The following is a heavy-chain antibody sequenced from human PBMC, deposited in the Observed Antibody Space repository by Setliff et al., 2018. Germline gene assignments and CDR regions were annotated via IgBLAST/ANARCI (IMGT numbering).Heavy chain of an antibody. CDR1: GGSISSGSYY. J-gene: IGHJ6*03. CDR3: ARANKKLDYYYYYYMDV. D-gene: IGHD1-1*01. CDR2: VYTNGGS. V-gene: IGHV4-61*02. Sequence: PSETLSLTCTVSGGSISSGSYYWSWIRHPAGKGLEWIGRVYTNGGSDYSPFLKSRVSISLDTSKNQFSLKLISVAAADTAVYYCARANKKLDYYYYYYMDVWGKGTTVT.